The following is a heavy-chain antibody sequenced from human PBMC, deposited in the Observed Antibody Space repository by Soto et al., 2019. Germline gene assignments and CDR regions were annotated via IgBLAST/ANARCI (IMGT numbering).Heavy chain of an antibody. D-gene: IGHD2-2*01. J-gene: IGHJ4*02. CDR2: ISYDGSNK. CDR3: AKDRRIAVPNQGGFLNY. V-gene: IGHV3-30*18. Sequence: GGSLRLSCAASGFTFSSYGMHWVRQAPGKGLEWVAVISYDGSNKYYADSVKGRFTISRDNSKNTLYLQMNSLRAEDTAVYYCAKDRRIAVPNQGGFLNYWGQGTLVTVS. CDR1: GFTFSSYG.